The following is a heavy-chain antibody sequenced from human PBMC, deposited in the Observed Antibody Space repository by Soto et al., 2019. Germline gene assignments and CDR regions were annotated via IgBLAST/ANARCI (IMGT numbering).Heavy chain of an antibody. J-gene: IGHJ4*02. CDR1: VGAITNDGYY. Sequence: QVQLQESGPGLVKPSQTLSLTCNVSVGAITNDGYYWSWIRQHPGKALEWIGNIHYSGVTSYNPTLKRRAALSVDISQHQFSLKLNSVTAADTAVYYCARLDLCYDYWGQGILVTVSS. CDR3: ARLDLCYDY. CDR2: IHYSGVT. V-gene: IGHV4-31*03. D-gene: IGHD2-15*01.